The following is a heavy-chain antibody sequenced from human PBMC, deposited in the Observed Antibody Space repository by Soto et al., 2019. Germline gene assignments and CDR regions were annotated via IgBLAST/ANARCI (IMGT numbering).Heavy chain of an antibody. J-gene: IGHJ6*02. CDR2: IKQDGSEK. Sequence: GGSLRFSCAASGFTFSSYWMSWVRQAPGKGLEWVANIKQDGSEKYYVDSVKGRFTISRDNAKNSLYLQMNSLRAEDTAVYYCARDNWNYGYYYGMDVWGQGTTVTVSS. V-gene: IGHV3-7*01. D-gene: IGHD1-7*01. CDR3: ARDNWNYGYYYGMDV. CDR1: GFTFSSYW.